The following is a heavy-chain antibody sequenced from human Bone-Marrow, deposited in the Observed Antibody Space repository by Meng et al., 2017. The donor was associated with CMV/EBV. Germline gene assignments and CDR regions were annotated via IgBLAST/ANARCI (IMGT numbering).Heavy chain of an antibody. CDR1: GFSFSTSP. J-gene: IGHJ4*02. D-gene: IGHD2-2*01. V-gene: IGHV3-64*02. CDR2: ITSNGGNT. Sequence: GESLKISCAASGFSFSTSPMHWVRQAPGKGLEFVSAITSNGGNTYYADSVKGRFTISRDNSKNTLYLQMGSLRAEDMAVYYCARVGDRYCSSTSCSPFDYWGQGTLVTVSS. CDR3: ARVGDRYCSSTSCSPFDY.